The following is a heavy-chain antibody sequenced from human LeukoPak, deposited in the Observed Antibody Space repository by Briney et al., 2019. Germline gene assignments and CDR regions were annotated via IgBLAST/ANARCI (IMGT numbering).Heavy chain of an antibody. CDR2: ISGNLNAI. J-gene: IGHJ1*01. CDR1: GFTFSHDH. Sequence: GGSLRLSCAASGFTFSHDHMSWIRQAPGKGLEWISYISGNLNAIYYADSVKGRFTISRDNVKNSLSLQMNSLRAEDTAVYYCAKGGEQVTWNFQNWGQGTLVTVSS. V-gene: IGHV3-11*01. D-gene: IGHD1/OR15-1a*01. CDR3: AKGGEQVTWNFQN.